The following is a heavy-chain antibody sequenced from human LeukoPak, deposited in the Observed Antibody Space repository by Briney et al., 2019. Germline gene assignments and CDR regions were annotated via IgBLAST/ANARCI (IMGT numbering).Heavy chain of an antibody. D-gene: IGHD3-22*01. CDR3: ARYYDSASGFDY. J-gene: IGHJ4*02. Sequence: GRSLRLSCAASGFTFGSYGMHWVRQAPGKGLEWVAVIWYDGSNKYYADSVKGRFTISRDNSKNTLYLQMNSLRAEDTAVYYCARYYDSASGFDYWGQGTLVTVSS. CDR2: IWYDGSNK. V-gene: IGHV3-33*01. CDR1: GFTFGSYG.